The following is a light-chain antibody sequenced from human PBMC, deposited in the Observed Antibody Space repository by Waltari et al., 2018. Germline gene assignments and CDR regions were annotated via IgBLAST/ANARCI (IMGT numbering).Light chain of an antibody. CDR3: QQRRNWPPLFP. CDR2: DKS. V-gene: IGKV3-11*01. J-gene: IGKJ3*01. CDR1: QSINGY. Sequence: EFVLTQSPATLSLSPGETATVSCRASQSINGYFAWYQQKPGQAPRLLISDKSNRDTGIPARFSGSGSGTDFTLNSSSQEPEDFAVDYCQQRRNWPPLFPFGPRTKVDLK.